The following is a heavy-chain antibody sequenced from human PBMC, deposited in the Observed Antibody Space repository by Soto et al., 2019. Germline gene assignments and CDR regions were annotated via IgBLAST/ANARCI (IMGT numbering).Heavy chain of an antibody. Sequence: QVQLVQSGAEVKKPGASVKVSCKASGYTFTSYDINWVRQATGQGLEWMGWMNPNSGNTGYAQKFQGRFTMTRNTSISTAYMELSSLRSEDTAVYYCARGGEAAGFYYYYGMDVWGQGTTVTVSS. CDR3: ARGGEAAGFYYYYGMDV. J-gene: IGHJ6*02. D-gene: IGHD6-13*01. CDR1: GYTFTSYD. CDR2: MNPNSGNT. V-gene: IGHV1-8*01.